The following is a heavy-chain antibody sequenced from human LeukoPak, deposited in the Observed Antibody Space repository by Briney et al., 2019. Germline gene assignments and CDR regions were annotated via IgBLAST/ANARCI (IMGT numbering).Heavy chain of an antibody. V-gene: IGHV4-59*08. Sequence: SETLSLTCTVSGGSISNYYWSWIRQPPGKGLEWIGHIYYSGATKYNPSLKSRITISVDTSKNQFSLMLSSVTAAGTAVYYCARFGITVVRGGKYYFDYWGQGTLVTVSS. CDR1: GGSISNYY. CDR2: IYYSGAT. CDR3: ARFGITVVRGGKYYFDY. D-gene: IGHD3-10*01. J-gene: IGHJ4*02.